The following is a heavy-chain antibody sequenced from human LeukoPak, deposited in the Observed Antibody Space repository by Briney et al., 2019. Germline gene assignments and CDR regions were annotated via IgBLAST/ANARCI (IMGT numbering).Heavy chain of an antibody. J-gene: IGHJ4*01. CDR3: AIHVKSIVTTQFDY. D-gene: IGHD5-12*01. Sequence: SETLSLTCTVSGGSIISSNYFWGWIRQPPGRGRDWIGSIYYSGRTYYTSSLNSRVTISVDTSKNQFSLKLSSVTAADTAVYYCAIHVKSIVTTQFDYGGQEPWSPSPQ. V-gene: IGHV4-39*01. CDR1: GGSIISSNYF. CDR2: IYYSGRT.